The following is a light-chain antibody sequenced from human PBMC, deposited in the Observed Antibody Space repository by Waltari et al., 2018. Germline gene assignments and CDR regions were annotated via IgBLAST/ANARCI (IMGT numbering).Light chain of an antibody. CDR2: GAS. CDR1: QNIRSY. V-gene: IGKV1-39*01. CDR3: QQGYTAPLT. J-gene: IGKJ4*01. Sequence: IQLTQSPSSLSASEGDRVNITCRASQNIRSYLNWYQQSPGKAPNLLIYGASSLQSGIPSRFSGSGYGTDFTLTISSLQPEDFTTYYCQQGYTAPLTFGGGTKLEIK.